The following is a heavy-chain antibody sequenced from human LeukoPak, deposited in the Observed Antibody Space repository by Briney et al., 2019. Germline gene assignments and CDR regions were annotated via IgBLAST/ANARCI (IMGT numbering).Heavy chain of an antibody. CDR1: GGSISSYY. Sequence: PSETLSLTCTVSGGSISSYYWSWIRQPPGKGLEWIGYIYYSGSTNYNPSLKSRVTISVDTSKNQFSLKLSSVTAADTAEYYCARAEWELGGGLFDYWGQGTLVTVSS. D-gene: IGHD1-26*01. V-gene: IGHV4-59*01. J-gene: IGHJ4*02. CDR3: ARAEWELGGGLFDY. CDR2: IYYSGST.